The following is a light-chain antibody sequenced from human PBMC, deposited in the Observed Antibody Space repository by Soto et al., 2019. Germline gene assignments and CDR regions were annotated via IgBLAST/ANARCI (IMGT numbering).Light chain of an antibody. Sequence: DIPMTQSPSTLSASVGDRVTITCRASQSISSWLAWYQQKPGKAPKLLIYKASSLESGVPSRFSGSGSGTEFTLTISSLQPDDFATYYCQQYNSYHTFGQGTKLEIK. V-gene: IGKV1-5*03. CDR1: QSISSW. J-gene: IGKJ2*01. CDR3: QQYNSYHT. CDR2: KAS.